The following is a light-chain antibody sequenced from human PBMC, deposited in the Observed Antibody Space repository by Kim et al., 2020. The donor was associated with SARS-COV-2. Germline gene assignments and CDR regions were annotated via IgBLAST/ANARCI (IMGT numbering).Light chain of an antibody. CDR2: DAS. Sequence: ASVGDSVTITCQASQDISNYLNWYQQKPGKAPKLLIYDASNLETGVPSRFSGSGSGTDFTFTISSLQPEDIATYYCQQYDNLPLYTFGQGTKLEIK. CDR1: QDISNY. J-gene: IGKJ2*01. V-gene: IGKV1-33*01. CDR3: QQYDNLPLYT.